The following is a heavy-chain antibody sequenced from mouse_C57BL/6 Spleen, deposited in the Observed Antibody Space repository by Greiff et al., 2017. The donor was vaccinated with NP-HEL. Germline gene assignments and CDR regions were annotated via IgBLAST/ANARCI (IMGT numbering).Heavy chain of an antibody. D-gene: IGHD1-1*01. CDR3: ARHEPLITTGVADWYFDV. J-gene: IGHJ1*03. CDR2: FYPGSGSI. Sequence: VQLQQSGAELVKPGASVKLSCKASGYTFTEYTIHWVKQRSGQGLEWIGWFYPGSGSIKYNEKFKDKATLTADKSSSTVYMELSRLTSEDSAVYFCARHEPLITTGVADWYFDVWGTGTTVTVSS. V-gene: IGHV1-62-2*01. CDR1: GYTFTEYT.